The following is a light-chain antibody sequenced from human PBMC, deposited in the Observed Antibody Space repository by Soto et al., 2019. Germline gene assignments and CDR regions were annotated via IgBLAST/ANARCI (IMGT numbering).Light chain of an antibody. V-gene: IGKV2-28*01. CDR2: LGS. J-gene: IGKJ5*01. CDR1: QSRLHINGYNY. CDR3: MQVLQSPIP. Sequence: IVMTQFALSLPVTPAEPASISCRSSQSRLHINGYNYLDWYLKKAGQYPQLMIYLGSNRASGVSDRFSGSGSGTDFTLKISRVEAEDVGVYYCMQVLQSPIPFGQGTRLAV.